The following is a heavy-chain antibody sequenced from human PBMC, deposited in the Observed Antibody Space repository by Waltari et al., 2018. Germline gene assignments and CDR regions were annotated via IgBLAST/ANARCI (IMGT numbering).Heavy chain of an antibody. Sequence: QVQLQESGPGLVKPSETLSLTCTVSGGSISSYYWSWIRQPPGKGLEWIGYIYYSGSTNYNPSLKSRVTISVDTSKNQFSLKLSSVTAADTAVYYCARGHSSSGWYYFDYWGQGTLVTVSS. J-gene: IGHJ4*02. CDR2: IYYSGST. CDR3: ARGHSSSGWYYFDY. D-gene: IGHD6-19*01. CDR1: GGSISSYY. V-gene: IGHV4-59*01.